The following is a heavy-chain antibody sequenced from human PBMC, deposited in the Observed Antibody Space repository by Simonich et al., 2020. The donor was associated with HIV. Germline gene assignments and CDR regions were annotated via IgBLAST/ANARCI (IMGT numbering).Heavy chain of an antibody. D-gene: IGHD3-10*01. Sequence: QVQLVQSGAEVTKPGASVKVSCKASGYTFTSYDINWVRKATGQGLEWMGWMNPNSGNTGYAQKFQGRVTMTRNTSISTAYMELSSLRSEDTAVYYCASVRYGSGSYYSDYWGQGTLVTVSS. V-gene: IGHV1-8*01. J-gene: IGHJ4*02. CDR2: MNPNSGNT. CDR3: ASVRYGSGSYYSDY. CDR1: GYTFTSYD.